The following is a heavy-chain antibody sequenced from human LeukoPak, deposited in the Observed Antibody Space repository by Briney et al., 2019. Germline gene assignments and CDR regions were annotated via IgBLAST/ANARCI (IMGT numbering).Heavy chain of an antibody. D-gene: IGHD4-11*01. CDR2: ISYDGSSE. CDR3: AKDNDHCTSNCRAFDC. J-gene: IGHJ4*02. V-gene: IGHV3-30*18. CDR1: GFTFSSYG. Sequence: AGGSLRLSCAASGFTFSSYGMHWVRQAPGKGLEWVAVISYDGSSEYFADSVKGRFTISRDNSKNTLYLHMNSLRPEDTAVYYCAKDNDHCTSNCRAFDCWGQGTLVTVSS.